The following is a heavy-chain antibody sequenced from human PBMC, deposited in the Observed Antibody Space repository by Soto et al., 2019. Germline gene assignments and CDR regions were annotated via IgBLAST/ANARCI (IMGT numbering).Heavy chain of an antibody. CDR1: GYTFTSYD. J-gene: IGHJ5*02. V-gene: IGHV1-8*01. D-gene: IGHD2-2*01. CDR3: SRRVVPAAMAGNKNWFAP. CDR2: MNPNSGNT. Sequence: GASVKVSCKASGYTFTSYDINWVRQATGQGLEWMGWMNPNSGNTGYAQKFQGRVTMTRNTSISTAYMELSSLRSEDTAVYYCSRRVVPAAMAGNKNWFAPWGQGTLVPVSS.